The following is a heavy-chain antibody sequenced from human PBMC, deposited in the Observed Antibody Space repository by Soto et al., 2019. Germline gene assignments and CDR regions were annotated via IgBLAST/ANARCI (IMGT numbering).Heavy chain of an antibody. Sequence: SETLSLTCTVSGGSISSYYWSWIRQPPGKGLEWIGYIYYSGGTYYNPSLKSRVTVSVDTSKNQFSLKLSSVTAADTAVYYCARESIASAGAVDYWGQGTLVTVSS. V-gene: IGHV4-4*08. J-gene: IGHJ4*02. CDR2: IYYSGGT. CDR3: ARESIASAGAVDY. D-gene: IGHD6-13*01. CDR1: GGSISSYY.